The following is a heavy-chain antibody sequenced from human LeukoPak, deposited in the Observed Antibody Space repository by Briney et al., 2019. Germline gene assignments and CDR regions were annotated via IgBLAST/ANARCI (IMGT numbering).Heavy chain of an antibody. CDR1: GYTFTGYY. CDR3: ARDSVYGDRPTGVDV. J-gene: IGHJ6*01. V-gene: IGHV1-2*02. D-gene: IGHD4-17*01. CDR2: INPNSGGT. Sequence: GASVKVSCKASGYTFTGYYMHWVRQAPGQGLEWMGWINPNSGGTNYAQKFQGRVTMTRDTSISTAYMELSRLRSDDTAVYYCARDSVYGDRPTGVDVWGKGPRSPSPQ.